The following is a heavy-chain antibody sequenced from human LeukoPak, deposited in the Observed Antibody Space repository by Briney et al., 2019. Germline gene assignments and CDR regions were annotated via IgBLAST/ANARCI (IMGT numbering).Heavy chain of an antibody. D-gene: IGHD6-19*01. CDR1: GYTFTSYG. Sequence: GASVKVSCKASGYTFTSYGISWVRQAPGQGLEWMGWVSAYNGNTNYAQKLQDRVTMTTDTSTSTGYVELRSLRSDDTAVYYCASGGHTSGSRAFDIWGQGTMVTVSS. CDR3: ASGGHTSGSRAFDI. V-gene: IGHV1-18*01. CDR2: VSAYNGNT. J-gene: IGHJ3*02.